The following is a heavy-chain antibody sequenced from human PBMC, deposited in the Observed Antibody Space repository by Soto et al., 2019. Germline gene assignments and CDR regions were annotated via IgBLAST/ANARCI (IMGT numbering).Heavy chain of an antibody. CDR3: ARSLEGTTVTNWFDP. V-gene: IGHV1-69*06. Sequence: QVQLVQSGPEVKKPGSSVKVSCKASADTFNTYSVSWLRQATGQRLEWMGGITPVLGTADYAQRFEGRLTITADNSTRTIYLELSSLRSDDTAVYYCARSLEGTTVTNWFDPWGQGALVTVSS. D-gene: IGHD4-17*01. CDR1: ADTFNTYS. CDR2: ITPVLGTA. J-gene: IGHJ5*02.